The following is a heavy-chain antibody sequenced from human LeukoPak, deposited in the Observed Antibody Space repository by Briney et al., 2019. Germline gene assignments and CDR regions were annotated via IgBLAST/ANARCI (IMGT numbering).Heavy chain of an antibody. J-gene: IGHJ4*02. Sequence: GGSLRLSCAASGFTFSSYSMSWVRQAPGKGLEWVSVIYSGGTIFYADSVKGRFTISRDNSKNTVYLEMNSLRAEDTAVYYCARDGENHYYDYWGQGTLVTVST. CDR2: IYSGGTI. D-gene: IGHD7-27*01. V-gene: IGHV3-66*01. CDR3: ARDGENHYYDY. CDR1: GFTFSSYS.